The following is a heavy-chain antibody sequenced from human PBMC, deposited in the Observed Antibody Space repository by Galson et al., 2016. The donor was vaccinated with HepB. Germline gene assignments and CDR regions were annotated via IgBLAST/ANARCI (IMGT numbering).Heavy chain of an antibody. CDR1: GFTFSNAW. CDR2: IRSKTDGGTK. D-gene: IGHD2-8*01. Sequence: SLRLSCAASGFTFSNAWMNWVRQAPGKGLEWVGRIRSKTDGGTKDYDAPVQDTFTIPRDDSKNTLYLQMNSLKTEDTAVYYCWVPLEYCSNGVCGLFDYWGQGTLVTVSS. J-gene: IGHJ4*02. V-gene: IGHV3-15*07. CDR3: WVPLEYCSNGVCGLFDY.